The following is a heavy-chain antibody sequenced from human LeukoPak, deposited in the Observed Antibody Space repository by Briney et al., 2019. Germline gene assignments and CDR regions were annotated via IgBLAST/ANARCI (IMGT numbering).Heavy chain of an antibody. CDR1: GGTFSSYA. J-gene: IGHJ5*02. Sequence: SVKVSCKASGGTFSSYAISWVRQAPGQGLEWMGGIIPIFGTANYAQKFQGRVTITADKSTSTAYMELSSLRSEDTAVYYCAREYCYGSGISSPGVFDPWGQGTLVTVSS. D-gene: IGHD3-10*01. CDR3: AREYCYGSGISSPGVFDP. V-gene: IGHV1-69*06. CDR2: IIPIFGTA.